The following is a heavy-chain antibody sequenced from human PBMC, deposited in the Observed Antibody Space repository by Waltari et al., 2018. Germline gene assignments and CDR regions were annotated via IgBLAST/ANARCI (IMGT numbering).Heavy chain of an antibody. CDR3: ARVKGGSWSGYSPYYYGMDV. Sequence: QLQLQESGPGLVKPSDTLSLTCIVSGDSVTNGHYYWSWIRQPPGKGLEWIGYIYDSGSADYTPPLKSRLTMSVDTSKNHFSLKVNSVTAADTAVYYCARVKGGSWSGYSPYYYGMDVWGQGITVTASS. V-gene: IGHV4-61*03. J-gene: IGHJ6*02. CDR2: IYDSGSA. CDR1: GDSVTNGHYY. D-gene: IGHD3-3*01.